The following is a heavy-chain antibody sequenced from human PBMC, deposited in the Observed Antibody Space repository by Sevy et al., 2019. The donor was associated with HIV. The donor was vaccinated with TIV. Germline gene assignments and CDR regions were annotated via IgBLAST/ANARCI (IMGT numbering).Heavy chain of an antibody. J-gene: IGHJ6*04. CDR3: ARKYSGFWVDV. CDR1: GFTFSSYG. Sequence: GGSLRLSCAASGFTFSSYGMHWVRQAPGKGLEWVAVIWYDGSNKYYADSVKGRFTISRDNSKNTLYLQMNSLRAEDTAVYYCARKYSGFWVDVWGIGTTVTVSS. D-gene: IGHD5-12*01. V-gene: IGHV3-33*01. CDR2: IWYDGSNK.